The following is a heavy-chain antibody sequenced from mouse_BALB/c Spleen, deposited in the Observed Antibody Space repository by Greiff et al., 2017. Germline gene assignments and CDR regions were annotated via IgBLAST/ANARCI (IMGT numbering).Heavy chain of an antibody. V-gene: IGHV3-8*02. J-gene: IGHJ3*01. CDR1: GDSITSGY. CDR2: ISYSGST. Sequence: EVKVVESGPSLVKPSQTLSLTCSVTGDSITSGYWNWIRKFPGNKLEYMGYISYSGSTYYNPSLKSRISITRDTSKNQYYLQLNSVTTEDTATYYCARGDQPWFAYWGQGTLVTVSA. CDR3: ARGDQPWFAY.